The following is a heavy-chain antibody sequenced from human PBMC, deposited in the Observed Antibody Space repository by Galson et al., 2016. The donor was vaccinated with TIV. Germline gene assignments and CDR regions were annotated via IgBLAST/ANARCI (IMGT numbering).Heavy chain of an antibody. CDR3: VRIGMLRESCSCYACPGIFDT. J-gene: IGHJ5*02. CDR2: ICHTETT. V-gene: IGHV4-38-2*01. D-gene: IGHD3-22*01. CDR1: GYSISSGYY. Sequence: TLSLTCAVSGYSISSGYYWGWVQQPPGKGLEWLGNICHTETTYYNPSLESRVSISVDTSKNQFSLRLSSVTAADTAVYYCVRIGMLRESCSCYACPGIFDTWCQGILVTVSS.